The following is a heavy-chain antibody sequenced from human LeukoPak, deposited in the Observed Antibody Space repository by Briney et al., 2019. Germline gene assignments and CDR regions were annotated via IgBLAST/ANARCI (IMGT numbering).Heavy chain of an antibody. V-gene: IGHV3-21*04. CDR3: EKDTEERVCLI. Sequence: GGSLRLSCAASGFTFSSYSMNWVRQAPGKGLEWVSSISSSSSYIYYADSVKGRFTISRDNSKNTLYLQMNSLRAEDTAVYYCEKDTEERVCLIWGREPLVPVP. CDR1: GFTFSSYS. CDR2: ISSSSSYI. J-gene: IGHJ4*02. D-gene: IGHD2-8*02.